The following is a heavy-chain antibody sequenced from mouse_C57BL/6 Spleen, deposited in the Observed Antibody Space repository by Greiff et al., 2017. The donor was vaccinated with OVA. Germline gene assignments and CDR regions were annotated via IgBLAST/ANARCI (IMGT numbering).Heavy chain of an antibody. CDR2: ISDGGSYT. Sequence: EVMLVESGGGLVKPGGSLKLSCAASGFTFSSYAMSWVRQTPEKRLEWVATISDGGSYTYYPDNVKGRFTISRDNAKNNLYLQMSHLKSEDTAMYYCARVTTVVATEAMDYWGQGTSVTVSS. CDR1: GFTFSSYA. D-gene: IGHD1-1*01. CDR3: ARVTTVVATEAMDY. J-gene: IGHJ4*01. V-gene: IGHV5-4*03.